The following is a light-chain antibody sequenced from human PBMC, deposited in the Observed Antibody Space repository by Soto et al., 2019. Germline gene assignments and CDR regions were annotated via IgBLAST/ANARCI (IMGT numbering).Light chain of an antibody. CDR3: ATWDDNLSAWV. CDR1: SSNIGRNY. Sequence: QSVLTQPPSASGTPGQRVTISCSGSSSNIGRNYVYWYQRLPGTAPKLLIYSNNQRPSGVPDLFSGSKSGTSASLAISGLRSEDEGDYYCATWDDNLSAWVFGGGTKLTVL. J-gene: IGLJ3*02. V-gene: IGLV1-47*02. CDR2: SNN.